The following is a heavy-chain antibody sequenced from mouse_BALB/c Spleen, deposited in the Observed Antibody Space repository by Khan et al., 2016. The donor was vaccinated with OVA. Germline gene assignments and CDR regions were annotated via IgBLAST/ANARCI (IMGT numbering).Heavy chain of an antibody. CDR1: GYSITSDYA. D-gene: IGHD4-1*01. CDR2: ISYSGST. CDR3: ASELGRYYAMDY. J-gene: IGHJ4*01. V-gene: IGHV3-2*02. Sequence: EVQLQESGPGLVKPSQSLSLTCTVTGYSITSDYAWNWIRQFPGNKLEWMGYISYSGSTTYNPSLKSRISITRDTSKDLFFLQLKSVTSEDTATYYCASELGRYYAMDYWGQGTSVTVSS.